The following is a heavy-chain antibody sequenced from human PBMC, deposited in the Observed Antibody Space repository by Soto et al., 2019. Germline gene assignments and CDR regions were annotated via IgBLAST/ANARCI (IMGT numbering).Heavy chain of an antibody. V-gene: IGHV4-39*01. J-gene: IGHJ4*02. Sequence: SETLSLTCSVSGGSMISRSYYWVWIRQPPGKGLEWIGSIYYSGSTYYNPSLKSRITMSVDTSKNQFSLKLSSVTAADTAVYYCAKLLGGVTEAIDYFDYWGQGTLVTVSS. D-gene: IGHD2-15*01. CDR3: AKLLGGVTEAIDYFDY. CDR1: GGSMISRSYY. CDR2: IYYSGST.